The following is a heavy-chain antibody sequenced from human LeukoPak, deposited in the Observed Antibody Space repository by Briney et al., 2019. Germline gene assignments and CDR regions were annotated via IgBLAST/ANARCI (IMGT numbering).Heavy chain of an antibody. V-gene: IGHV3-53*01. CDR2: IYSGGST. CDR3: AKVLAPLSPTSYYYYGMDV. CDR1: GFTFSSNY. J-gene: IGHJ6*02. Sequence: GGSLRLSCAASGFTFSSNYMSWVRQAPGKGLEGVSVIYSGGSTYYADSVKGRFTISRDNSKNTLYLQMNSLRAEDTAVYYCAKVLAPLSPTSYYYYGMDVWGQGTTVTVSS.